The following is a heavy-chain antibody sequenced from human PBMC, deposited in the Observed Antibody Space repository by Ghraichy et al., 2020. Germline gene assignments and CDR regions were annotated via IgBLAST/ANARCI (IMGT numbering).Heavy chain of an antibody. CDR3: ARGWGLDY. D-gene: IGHD7-27*01. J-gene: IGHJ4*02. Sequence: SQTLSLTCAISGDSLSSNSVAWNWIRQSPSRGLEWLGRTYYRSKWYNDYAISVKSRITITPDTSKNQFSLQLNSVTPEDTAVYYCARGWGLDYWGQGTLVPVSS. V-gene: IGHV6-1*01. CDR1: GDSLSSNSVA. CDR2: TYYRSKWYN.